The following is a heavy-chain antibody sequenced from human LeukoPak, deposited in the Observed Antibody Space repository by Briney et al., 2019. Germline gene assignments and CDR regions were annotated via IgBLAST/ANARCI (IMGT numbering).Heavy chain of an antibody. Sequence: ASVKVSCKASGYTFTSYGISWVRQDPGQGLEWMGWISAYNGNTNYAQKLQGRVTMTTDTSTSTAYMELRSLRSDDTAVYYCARGSPYYDILTGYSAQDYYYGMDVWGQGTTVTVSS. CDR2: ISAYNGNT. CDR3: ARGSPYYDILTGYSAQDYYYGMDV. J-gene: IGHJ6*02. V-gene: IGHV1-18*01. D-gene: IGHD3-9*01. CDR1: GYTFTSYG.